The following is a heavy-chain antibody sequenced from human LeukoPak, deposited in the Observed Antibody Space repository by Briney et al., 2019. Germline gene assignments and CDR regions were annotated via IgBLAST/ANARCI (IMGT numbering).Heavy chain of an antibody. CDR1: NASVNSYF. V-gene: IGHV4-4*07. CDR2: IYTTATA. D-gene: IGHD6-25*01. CDR3: GRQGYTAAYHFFDY. Sequence: PSETLSLTCTVSNASVNSYFWGWVRQPAGKGLEWLGRIYTTATAYYNPSLTSRLTLSIETSKSQFSLTLRSATAADTAVYFCGRQGYTAAYHFFDYWSQATLVTVSA. J-gene: IGHJ4*02.